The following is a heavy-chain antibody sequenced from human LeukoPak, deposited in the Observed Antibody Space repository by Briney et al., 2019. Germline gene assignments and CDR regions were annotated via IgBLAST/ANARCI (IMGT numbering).Heavy chain of an antibody. D-gene: IGHD3-22*01. CDR2: IYPGDSDT. V-gene: IGHV5-51*01. Sequence: PGESLKISCKGSGYSFTSYWIGWVRQMPGKGLEWMGIIYPGDSDTRYSPSFQGQVTISADKSISTAYLQWSSLKASDTAMYYCARQVYYDSSEKNWLDPWGQGTLVTVSS. CDR3: ARQVYYDSSEKNWLDP. J-gene: IGHJ5*02. CDR1: GYSFTSYW.